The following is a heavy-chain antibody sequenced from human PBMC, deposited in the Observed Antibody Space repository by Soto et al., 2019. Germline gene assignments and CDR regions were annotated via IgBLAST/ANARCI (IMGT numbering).Heavy chain of an antibody. J-gene: IGHJ6*02. D-gene: IGHD6-13*01. CDR2: IIPIFGTA. Sequence: QVQLVQSGAEVKKPGSSVKVSCKASGGTFSSYAISWVRQAPGQGPEWMGGIIPIFGTANYAQKVQGRVTSTADESTSTAYMERSSLRSEDTAVYYCARVYSSSLIYYYGMDVWGQGTTVTVSS. V-gene: IGHV1-69*01. CDR1: GGTFSSYA. CDR3: ARVYSSSLIYYYGMDV.